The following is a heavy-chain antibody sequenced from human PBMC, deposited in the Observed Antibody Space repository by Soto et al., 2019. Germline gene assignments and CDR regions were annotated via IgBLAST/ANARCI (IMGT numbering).Heavy chain of an antibody. CDR1: GGSIINGGYY. CDR2: IYYSGST. CDR3: ATDGSGLDYYYGMDV. V-gene: IGHV4-31*03. D-gene: IGHD3-10*01. J-gene: IGHJ6*02. Sequence: SETLSLTCTVSGGSIINGGYYWTWIRQHPGKGLEWIGYIYYSGSTYYNPSLKSRVTISVDTSKNQFSLKLSSVTAADTAVYYCATDGSGLDYYYGMDVWGQGTTVTVSS.